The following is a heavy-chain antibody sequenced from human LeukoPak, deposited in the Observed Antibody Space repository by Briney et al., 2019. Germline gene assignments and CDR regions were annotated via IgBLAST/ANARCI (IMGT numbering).Heavy chain of an antibody. Sequence: SETLSLTCTVSGGSISSYYWSWIRQPPGKGLEWIGYIYYSGSTNYNPSLKSRVTISVDMSKNQFSLKLSSVTAADTAVYYCARALLDFWSGYYYYFDYWGQGTLVTVSS. CDR1: GGSISSYY. V-gene: IGHV4-59*01. CDR2: IYYSGST. CDR3: ARALLDFWSGYYYYFDY. J-gene: IGHJ4*02. D-gene: IGHD3-3*01.